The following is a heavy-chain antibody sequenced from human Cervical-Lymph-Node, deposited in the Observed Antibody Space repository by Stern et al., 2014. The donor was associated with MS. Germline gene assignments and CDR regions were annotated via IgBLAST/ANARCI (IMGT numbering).Heavy chain of an antibody. CDR2: ISYDGSKK. Sequence: VPLVESGGGVVQPGRSLRLSCAASGFSFSSHTMHWVRQAPGKGLEWVASISYDGSKKNYADSVKGRFTISRDTSKNTLYLQMNSLRVEDTAVYYCAREDYRNYSPHIDYWGQGTLVTVSS. V-gene: IGHV3-30-3*01. CDR1: GFSFSSHT. CDR3: AREDYRNYSPHIDY. J-gene: IGHJ4*02. D-gene: IGHD4-11*01.